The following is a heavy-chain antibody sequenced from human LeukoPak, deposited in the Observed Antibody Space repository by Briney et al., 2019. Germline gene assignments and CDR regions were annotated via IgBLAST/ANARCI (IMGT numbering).Heavy chain of an antibody. D-gene: IGHD3-16*02. V-gene: IGHV3-30*04. J-gene: IGHJ4*02. CDR3: AREGQITFGGVIVMAPFFDY. Sequence: GSLRLSCAASGFTFSSYAMHWVRQAPGKGLEWVAVISYDGSNKYYADSVKGRFTISRDNSKNTLYLQMNSLRAEDTAVYYCAREGQITFGGVIVMAPFFDYWGQGTLVTDSS. CDR1: GFTFSSYA. CDR2: ISYDGSNK.